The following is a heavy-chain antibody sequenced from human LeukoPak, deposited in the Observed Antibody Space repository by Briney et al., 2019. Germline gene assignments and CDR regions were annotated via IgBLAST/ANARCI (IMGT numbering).Heavy chain of an antibody. Sequence: SETLSLTCTVSGGSISSGGYYWSWIRQHPGKGLEWIGYIYYSGSTYYNPSLKSRVTISVDTSKNQFSLKLSSVTAADTAVYYCARTRFRYYYDSSGYYFDYWGQGTLVTVSS. V-gene: IGHV4-31*03. CDR1: GGSISSGGYY. D-gene: IGHD3-22*01. J-gene: IGHJ4*02. CDR3: ARTRFRYYYDSSGYYFDY. CDR2: IYYSGST.